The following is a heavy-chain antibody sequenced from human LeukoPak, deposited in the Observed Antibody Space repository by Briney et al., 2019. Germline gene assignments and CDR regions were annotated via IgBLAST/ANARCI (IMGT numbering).Heavy chain of an antibody. D-gene: IGHD2-2*01. CDR1: WHSDSSISAA. CDR3: ARAHQVPAAMRGYYFDY. V-gene: IGHV6-1*01. J-gene: IGHJ4*02. CDR2: TYSSSEWYN. Sequence: SQTLPITSAISWHSDSSISAAWNWIMQSPSRALEWLGTTYSSSEWYNDYAVAVKSRITINPDTSKNQFSLQLNSVNPEDTAVYYCARAHQVPAAMRGYYFDYWGQGTLVTVSS.